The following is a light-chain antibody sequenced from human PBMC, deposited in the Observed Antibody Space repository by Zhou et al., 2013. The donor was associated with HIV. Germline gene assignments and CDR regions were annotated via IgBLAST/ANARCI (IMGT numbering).Light chain of an antibody. CDR3: QQYHTYPYS. CDR2: CAS. Sequence: DIQLTQSPSSLSASVGDRVTITCRVSQGISSYLNWYRQKPGRVPMLLIYCASNLQSGVPSRFSGSGSGTDFTLTISCLQSEDFATYYCQQYHTYPYSFGQGTKLEIK. CDR1: QGISSY. V-gene: IGKV1-27*01. J-gene: IGKJ2*03.